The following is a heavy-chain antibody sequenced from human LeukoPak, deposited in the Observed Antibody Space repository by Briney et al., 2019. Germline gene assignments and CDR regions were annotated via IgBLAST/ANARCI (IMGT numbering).Heavy chain of an antibody. CDR3: ARDRHVPGLYYYYMDV. D-gene: IGHD6-6*01. V-gene: IGHV3-48*01. CDR1: GFSFSAYN. J-gene: IGHJ6*03. Sequence: GGSLRLSCEGSGFSFSAYNMNWVRQAPGKGLESISYISSSSGTIFYADSVKGRFTISRDNAKNSLYLQMNSLRPEDTAVYFCARDRHVPGLYYYYMDVWGKGTTVTVSS. CDR2: ISSSSGTI.